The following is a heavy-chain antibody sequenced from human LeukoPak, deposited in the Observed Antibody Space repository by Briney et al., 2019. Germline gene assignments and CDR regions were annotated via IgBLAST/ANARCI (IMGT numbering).Heavy chain of an antibody. Sequence: GGSLRLSCAASGFTFSSYAMSWVRQAPGKGLEWVSAISGSGGSTYYADSVEGRFTISRDNSKNTLYLQMNSLRAEDTAVYYCAKTPMVVIQYYFDYWGQGTLVTVSS. V-gene: IGHV3-23*01. CDR2: ISGSGGST. CDR3: AKTPMVVIQYYFDY. J-gene: IGHJ4*02. D-gene: IGHD3-22*01. CDR1: GFTFSSYA.